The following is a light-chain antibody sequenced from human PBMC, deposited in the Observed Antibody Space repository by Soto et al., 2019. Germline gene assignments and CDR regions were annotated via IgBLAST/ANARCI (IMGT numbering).Light chain of an antibody. J-gene: IGKJ5*01. V-gene: IGKV3-11*01. CDR2: DAS. Sequence: EIVLTQSPVTLSLSPGESTTLSCRASRNVSTYLAWYQQKPGQAPRLLIYDASNRATGIPARFSGSGSGTDFTLTISSLVPEDFAVYYCQQRNNWPPDITFGQGTRLDIK. CDR3: QQRNNWPPDIT. CDR1: RNVSTY.